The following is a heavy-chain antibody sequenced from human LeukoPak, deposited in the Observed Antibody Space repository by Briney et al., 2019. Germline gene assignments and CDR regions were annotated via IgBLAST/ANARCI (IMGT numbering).Heavy chain of an antibody. CDR2: IYTSGST. Sequence: SETLSLTCTVSGGSISSYYWSWIRQHAGKGLEWIGRIYTSGSTNYNPSLKSRVTMSVDTSKNQFSLKLSSVTAADTAVYYCAGHYDFWSGYYFDYWGQGTLVTVSS. CDR3: AGHYDFWSGYYFDY. CDR1: GGSISSYY. V-gene: IGHV4-4*07. J-gene: IGHJ4*02. D-gene: IGHD3-3*01.